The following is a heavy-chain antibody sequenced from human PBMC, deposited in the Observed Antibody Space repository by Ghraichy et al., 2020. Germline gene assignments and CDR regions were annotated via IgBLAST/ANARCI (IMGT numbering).Heavy chain of an antibody. J-gene: IGHJ3*02. CDR3: AKDRDSGSYLGGAFDI. CDR2: ISGSGGAT. Sequence: GGSLRHSCAASGFTFSSYAMNWVRQAPGKGLEWVSVISGSGGATSDADSVKGRFTISRDNSKTTLYLQMNSLRAEDTAIYYCAKDRDSGSYLGGAFDIWGQGTLVTVSS. D-gene: IGHD1-26*01. V-gene: IGHV3-23*01. CDR1: GFTFSSYA.